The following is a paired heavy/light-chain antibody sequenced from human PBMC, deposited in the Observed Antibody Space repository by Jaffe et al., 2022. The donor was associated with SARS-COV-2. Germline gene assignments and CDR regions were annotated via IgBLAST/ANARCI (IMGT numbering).Heavy chain of an antibody. J-gene: IGHJ3*02. CDR1: GGSISSGSYY. CDR3: ARVYWGITVVEPFPQGEDAFDI. D-gene: IGHD6-19*01. V-gene: IGHV4-61*02. Sequence: QVQLQESGPGLVKPSQTLSLTCTVSGGSISSGSYYWSWIRQPAGKGLEWIGRIYTSGSTNYSPSLKSRVTISVDTSKNQFSLKLSSVTAADTAVYYCARVYWGITVVEPFPQGEDAFDIWGQGTMVIVSS. CDR2: IYTSGST.
Light chain of an antibody. CDR1: QSISSH. V-gene: IGKV1-39*01. CDR2: AAS. Sequence: DIQMTQSPSSLSASVGDRVKITCRASQSISSHLNWYQQKPGKAPKLLIYAASSLQSGVPSRFSGSGSGTDFTLTISSLQPEDFATYYCQQSYSIPDTFGGGTKVEIK. CDR3: QQSYSIPDT. J-gene: IGKJ4*01.